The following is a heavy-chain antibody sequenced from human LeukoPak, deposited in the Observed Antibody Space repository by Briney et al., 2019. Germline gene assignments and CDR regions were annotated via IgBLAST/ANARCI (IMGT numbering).Heavy chain of an antibody. CDR2: INPNSGGT. CDR1: GYTFTGYY. J-gene: IGHJ3*02. Sequence: ASVKVSCKASGYTFTGYYMHWVRQAPGQGLEWMGWINPNSGGTNYAQKFQGRVTMTRDTSISTAYMELSRLTSDDTAVYYCARPPYYYDSSGQAGAFDIWGQGTMVTVSS. V-gene: IGHV1-2*02. D-gene: IGHD3-22*01. CDR3: ARPPYYYDSSGQAGAFDI.